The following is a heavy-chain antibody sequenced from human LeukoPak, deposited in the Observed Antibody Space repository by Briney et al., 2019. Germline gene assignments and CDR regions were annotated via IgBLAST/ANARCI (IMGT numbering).Heavy chain of an antibody. CDR2: IYSGGST. CDR3: ARDGGSGSYVRAFDI. J-gene: IGHJ3*02. V-gene: IGHV3-66*02. D-gene: IGHD1-26*01. CDR1: GFTFSSNY. Sequence: GGSLRLSCAASGFTFSSNYMSWVRQAPGKGLEWVSVIYSGGSTYYSDSVKGRFTITRDNSKNKLYLQINSLRAEDTAVYYWARDGGSGSYVRAFDIWGQGTMVTVSS.